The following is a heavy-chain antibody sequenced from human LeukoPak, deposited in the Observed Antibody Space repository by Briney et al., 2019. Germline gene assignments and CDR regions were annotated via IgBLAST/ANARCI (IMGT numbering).Heavy chain of an antibody. D-gene: IGHD2-15*01. J-gene: IGHJ4*02. V-gene: IGHV3-7*01. CDR1: GFTFSSYW. CDR2: IKQDGSEK. Sequence: SGGSLRLSCAASGFTFSSYWMSWVRQAPGKGLEWVANIKQDGSEKYYVDSVKGRFTISRDNTKNELYLQMNSLTAEDTGVYYCARDSTDYGHEEWCWGQGTRVTVSS. CDR3: ARDSTDYGHEEWC.